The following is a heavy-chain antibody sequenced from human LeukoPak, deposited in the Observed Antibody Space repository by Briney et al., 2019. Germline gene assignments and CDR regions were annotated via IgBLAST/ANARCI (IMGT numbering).Heavy chain of an antibody. CDR3: ARGFRDIVVVVAAKFTGFDY. J-gene: IGHJ4*02. CDR1: GGSFSGYY. CDR2: INHSGST. D-gene: IGHD2-15*01. Sequence: SETLSLTCAVYGGSFSGYYWSWIRQPPGKGLEWIGEINHSGSTNYNPSLKSRVTISVDTSKNQFSLKLGSVTAADTAVYYCARGFRDIVVVVAAKFTGFDYWGQGTLVTVSS. V-gene: IGHV4-34*01.